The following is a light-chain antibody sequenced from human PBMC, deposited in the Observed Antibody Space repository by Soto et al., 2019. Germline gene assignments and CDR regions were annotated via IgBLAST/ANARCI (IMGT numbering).Light chain of an antibody. Sequence: QSALTQPASVSGAPGQSITISCSGTSSDVGAYNYVSWYRQHPGKAPKLVLFDVTNRPSGVSNRFSGSKSGNTASLTISGLQAEDEAYYYCSSYTTNSTGVFGGGTKVTVL. V-gene: IGLV2-14*01. CDR2: DVT. CDR3: SSYTTNSTGV. CDR1: SSDVGAYNY. J-gene: IGLJ3*02.